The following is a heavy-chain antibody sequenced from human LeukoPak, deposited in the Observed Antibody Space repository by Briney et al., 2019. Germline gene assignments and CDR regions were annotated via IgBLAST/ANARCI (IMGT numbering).Heavy chain of an antibody. J-gene: IGHJ4*02. CDR2: IYPGDSDT. V-gene: IGHV5-51*01. CDR3: AISFRPGYSRDYFDY. D-gene: IGHD4-11*01. CDR1: GYSFTSYW. Sequence: GESLKISCKGSGYSFTSYWIGWVRQMPGEGLEWMGIIYPGDSDTRYSPSFQGQVTISADKSISTAYLQWSSLKASDTAMYYCAISFRPGYSRDYFDYRGQGTLVTVSS.